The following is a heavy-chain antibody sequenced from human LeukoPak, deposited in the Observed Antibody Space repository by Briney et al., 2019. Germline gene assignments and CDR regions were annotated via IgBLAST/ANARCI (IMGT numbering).Heavy chain of an antibody. J-gene: IGHJ4*02. CDR2: IIPIFGTA. D-gene: IGHD6-13*01. V-gene: IGHV1-69*06. Sequence: SVKVSCKASGYTFTGYGISWVRQAPGQGLEWMGGIIPIFGTANYAQKFQGRVTITADKSTSIAYMELSSLRSEDTAVYYCARVWLAAAGTVYWGQGTLVTVSS. CDR3: ARVWLAAAGTVY. CDR1: GYTFTGYG.